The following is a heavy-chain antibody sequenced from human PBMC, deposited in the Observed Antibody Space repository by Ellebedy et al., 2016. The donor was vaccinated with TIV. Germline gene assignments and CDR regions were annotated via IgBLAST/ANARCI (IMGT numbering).Heavy chain of an antibody. CDR2: ISGDGGST. V-gene: IGHV3-43*02. D-gene: IGHD2-2*01. CDR1: GFTFDDYA. J-gene: IGHJ6*02. CDR3: AKDMSRYCSSTSCPTAATHYYYGMDV. Sequence: GESLKISCAASGFTFDDYAMHWVRQAPGKGLEWVSLISGDGGSTYYADSVKGRFTISRDNSKNSLYLQMNSLRTEDTALYYCAKDMSRYCSSTSCPTAATHYYYGMDVWGQGTTVTVSS.